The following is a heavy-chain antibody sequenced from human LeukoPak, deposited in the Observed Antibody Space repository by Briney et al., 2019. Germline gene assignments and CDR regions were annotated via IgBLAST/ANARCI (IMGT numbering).Heavy chain of an antibody. CDR3: AKSNGYGLIDY. D-gene: IGHD5-12*01. Sequence: SETLSLTCTVSGASISSSNYYWGWVRQSPGKGLEWIGNIYSSGNTYYNASLKSRVTMYIDTSKNQFSLKLSSVTAADTAMYYCAKSNGYGLIDYWGQGTLVTVSS. J-gene: IGHJ4*02. V-gene: IGHV4-39*01. CDR1: GASISSSNYY. CDR2: IYSSGNT.